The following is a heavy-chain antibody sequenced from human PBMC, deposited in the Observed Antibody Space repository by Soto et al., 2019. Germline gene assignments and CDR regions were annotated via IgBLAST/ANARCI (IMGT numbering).Heavy chain of an antibody. J-gene: IGHJ4*02. CDR3: AGRYGSGKYDFDF. Sequence: PSETLSLTCAVYGGSFSGHFCSWVRQPPGKGLEWIGEINYSGTTNYNPSLESRVTVSVDTSKNQFTLKLTSVTAADTAVYYCAGRYGSGKYDFDFWGQGTPVTVSS. D-gene: IGHD3-10*01. V-gene: IGHV4-34*01. CDR2: INYSGTT. CDR1: GGSFSGHF.